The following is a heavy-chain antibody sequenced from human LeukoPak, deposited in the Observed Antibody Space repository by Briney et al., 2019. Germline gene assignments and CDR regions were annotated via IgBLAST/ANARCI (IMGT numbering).Heavy chain of an antibody. V-gene: IGHV4-34*01. CDR2: INHSGST. J-gene: IGHJ6*03. Sequence: PSETLSLTCAVYGGSFSGYYWSWIRQPPGKGLEWIGEINHSGSTNYNPSLKSRVTISVDTSKNQFSLKLSSVTAADTAVYYCARIWYRGYMDVWGKGTTVTISS. CDR3: ARIWYRGYMDV. D-gene: IGHD2-8*01. CDR1: GGSFSGYY.